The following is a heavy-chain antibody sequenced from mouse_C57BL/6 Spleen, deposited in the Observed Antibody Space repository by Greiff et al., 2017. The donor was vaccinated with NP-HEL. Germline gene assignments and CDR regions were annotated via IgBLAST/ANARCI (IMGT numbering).Heavy chain of an antibody. D-gene: IGHD2-3*01. V-gene: IGHV1-47*01. CDR2: FHPYNDDT. Sequence: VKLMESGAELVKPGASVKMSCKASGYTFTTYAIEWMKQNHGKSLEWIGNFHPYNDDTKYNEKFKGKATLTVEKSSSTVYLELSRLTSDDSAVYYCARGGAYDGYYVEFAYWGQGTLVTVSA. CDR3: ARGGAYDGYYVEFAY. CDR1: GYTFTTYA. J-gene: IGHJ3*01.